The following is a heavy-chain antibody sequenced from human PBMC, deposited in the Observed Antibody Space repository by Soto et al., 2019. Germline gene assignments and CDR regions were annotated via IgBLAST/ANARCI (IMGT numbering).Heavy chain of an antibody. J-gene: IGHJ4*02. D-gene: IGHD1-26*01. Sequence: QVQLVQSGAEVKKPGASVKVSCKASGYTFTSYAMHWVRQAPGQRLEWMGWINAGNGNTKSSQKFQGRVTITRDTSASPAYMELSSLRSEDTTVYYWARAEWALPHFDYCGQGTLVTVSS. CDR2: INAGNGNT. V-gene: IGHV1-3*01. CDR3: ARAEWALPHFDY. CDR1: GYTFTSYA.